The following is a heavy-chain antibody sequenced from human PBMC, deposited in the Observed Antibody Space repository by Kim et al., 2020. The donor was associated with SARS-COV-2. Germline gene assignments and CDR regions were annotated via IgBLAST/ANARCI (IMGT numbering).Heavy chain of an antibody. CDR1: GGTFSSYA. V-gene: IGHV1-69*04. D-gene: IGHD6-19*01. CDR3: ANGGWTVSAWYRFDY. Sequence: SVKVSCKASGGTFSSYAISWVRQAPGQGLEWMGRIIPILDRTNYAQKFQDRVTITADKSTSTVYMEVTSLRSDDTAIYYCANGGWTVSAWYRFDYWGQGTLVTVSS. J-gene: IGHJ4*02. CDR2: IIPILDRT.